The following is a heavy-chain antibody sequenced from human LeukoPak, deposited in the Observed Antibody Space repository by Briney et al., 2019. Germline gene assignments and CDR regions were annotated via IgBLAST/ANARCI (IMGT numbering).Heavy chain of an antibody. D-gene: IGHD2-2*01. V-gene: IGHV3-49*04. CDR3: TRVGVPAALGTHWFDP. CDR1: GFTFGDYA. CDR2: IRSKAYGGTT. Sequence: GGSLRLSCTASGFTFGDYAMSWVRQAPGKGLEWVGFIRSKAYGGTTEYAASVKGRFTISRDDSKSIAYLQMNSLKTEDTAVYYCTRVGVPAALGTHWFDPWGQGTLVTVSS. J-gene: IGHJ5*02.